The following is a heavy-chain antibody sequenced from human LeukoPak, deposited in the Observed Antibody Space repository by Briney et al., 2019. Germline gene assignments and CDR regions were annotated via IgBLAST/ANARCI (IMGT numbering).Heavy chain of an antibody. V-gene: IGHV3-7*03. Sequence: GGSLRLSCAASEFTFSSHWMSWVRQAPGKGLEWVANINQDGSEKYYVDSVKGRFTISRDNAKSSLYLQMNSLRAEDAAVYYCARVRIVAGIDCWGQGTLVTVSS. CDR3: ARVRIVAGIDC. D-gene: IGHD5-12*01. CDR2: INQDGSEK. J-gene: IGHJ4*02. CDR1: EFTFSSHW.